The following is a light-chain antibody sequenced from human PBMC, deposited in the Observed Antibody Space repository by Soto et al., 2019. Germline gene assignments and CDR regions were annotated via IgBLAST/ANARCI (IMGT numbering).Light chain of an antibody. CDR2: WAS. V-gene: IGKV4-1*01. Sequence: DIVMTQSPDSLAVSLGERATINCKSSQSVLYSSNNKNYLAWYQHKPGQPPKLLIYWASTRESGVPDRFSGSGSGTDFTLTISSLQAEDVAVYYCQQYYSNNPLTFGGGTKVEIK. CDR3: QQYYSNNPLT. J-gene: IGKJ4*01. CDR1: QSVLYSSNNKNY.